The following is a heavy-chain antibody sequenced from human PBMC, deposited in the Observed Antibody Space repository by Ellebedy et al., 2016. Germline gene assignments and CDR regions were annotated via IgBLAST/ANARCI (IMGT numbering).Heavy chain of an antibody. CDR1: GGSISSYY. CDR3: ARDRSGSYYGDYAFDI. D-gene: IGHD1-26*01. J-gene: IGHJ3*02. CDR2: IYYSGST. Sequence: GSLRLXCTVPGGSISSYYWSWIRQPPGKGLEWIGYIYYSGSTNYNPSLKSRVTISVDTSKNQFSLKLSSVTAADTAVYYCARDRSGSYYGDYAFDIWGQGTMVTVSS. V-gene: IGHV4-59*01.